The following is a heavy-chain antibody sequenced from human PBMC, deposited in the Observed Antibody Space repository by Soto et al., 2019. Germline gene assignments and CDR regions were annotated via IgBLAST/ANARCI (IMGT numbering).Heavy chain of an antibody. Sequence: ASVKVSCKASGYTFTSYAMHWVRQVPGQRLEWMGWINAGNGNTKYSQKFQGRVTITRDTSASTAYMELSSLRSEDTAVYYCARGVLLVRSSGYYSAWFDPWGQGTLVTVS. J-gene: IGHJ5*02. V-gene: IGHV1-3*01. D-gene: IGHD3-22*01. CDR3: ARGVLLVRSSGYYSAWFDP. CDR1: GYTFTSYA. CDR2: INAGNGNT.